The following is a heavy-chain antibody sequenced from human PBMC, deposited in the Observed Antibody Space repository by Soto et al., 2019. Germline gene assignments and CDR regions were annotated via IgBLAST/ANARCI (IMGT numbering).Heavy chain of an antibody. Sequence: HVQLVESGGGVVQPGRSLRLSCAVSGFNFDGYGMHWVRQAPGKGLEWVAVISYDGSHKASADSVKGRFAISRDNSKNILFLQMNSLRVEDTAVYYCAKDLVQTSGWPADWGQGTLVTVSS. D-gene: IGHD3-10*02. CDR1: GFNFDGYG. CDR2: ISYDGSHK. V-gene: IGHV3-30*18. CDR3: AKDLVQTSGWPAD. J-gene: IGHJ4*02.